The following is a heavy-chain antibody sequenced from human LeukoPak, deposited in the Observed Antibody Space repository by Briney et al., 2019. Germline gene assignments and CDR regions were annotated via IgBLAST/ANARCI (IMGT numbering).Heavy chain of an antibody. CDR3: ARAYYDSSYYFDY. Sequence: GGSLRLSCAASGFTFSSYGVHWVRQAPGKGLEWVAVIWYDGGNKYYADSVKGRFTISRDNSKNTLYLQMNSLRAEDTAVYYCARAYYDSSYYFDYWGQGTLVTVSS. J-gene: IGHJ4*02. D-gene: IGHD3-22*01. CDR2: IWYDGGNK. CDR1: GFTFSSYG. V-gene: IGHV3-33*01.